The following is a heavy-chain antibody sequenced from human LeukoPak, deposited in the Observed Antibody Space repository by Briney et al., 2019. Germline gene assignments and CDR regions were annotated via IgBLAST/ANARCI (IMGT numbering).Heavy chain of an antibody. CDR1: GYTFTSYG. Sequence: GASVKVSCKASGYTFTSYGVSWVRQAPGQGLEWMGWINPNSGDTNYAQKFQGRVTMTRDTSISTAYMELSRLRSDDTAVYYCATLLSALETKPWGQGTQVTVSS. CDR3: ATLLSALETKP. D-gene: IGHD3-10*01. J-gene: IGHJ5*02. CDR2: INPNSGDT. V-gene: IGHV1-2*02.